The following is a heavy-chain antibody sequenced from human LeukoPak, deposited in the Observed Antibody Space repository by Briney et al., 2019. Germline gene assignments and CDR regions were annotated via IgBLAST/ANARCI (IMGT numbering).Heavy chain of an antibody. CDR1: GFTFSSYG. Sequence: GGSLRLSCAASGFTFSSYGTHWVRQAPGKGLEWVAFIRYDGSNKYCADSVKGRFTISRDNSKNTLYLQMNSLRAEDTAVYYCAKDPNIVVVPAALHAFDIWGQGTMVTVSS. V-gene: IGHV3-30*02. D-gene: IGHD2-2*02. CDR3: AKDPNIVVVPAALHAFDI. CDR2: IRYDGSNK. J-gene: IGHJ3*02.